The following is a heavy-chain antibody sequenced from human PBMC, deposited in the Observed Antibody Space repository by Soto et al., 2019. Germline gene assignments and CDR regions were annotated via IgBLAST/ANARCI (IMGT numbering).Heavy chain of an antibody. CDR1: GGSISTYY. J-gene: IGHJ4*02. Sequence: SETLSLTCTVSGGSISTYYWSWIRQPPGKGLEWVGYVHYSGSTNYSPSLKSRFTISVDTSKNQFSLKLSSVTAADTAVYYCARLPQASPYTYFDCWGQGTLGTVSS. CDR3: ARLPQASPYTYFDC. CDR2: VHYSGST. D-gene: IGHD2-21*01. V-gene: IGHV4-59*08.